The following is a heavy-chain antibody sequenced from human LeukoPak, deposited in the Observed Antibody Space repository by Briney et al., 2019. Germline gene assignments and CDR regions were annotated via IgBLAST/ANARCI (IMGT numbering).Heavy chain of an antibody. CDR3: ARDQVGARGCFDY. J-gene: IGHJ4*02. Sequence: GASVKVSCKASGDTFTAYYMHWVRQAPGQGLEWMGRINPNNGGTNYAQKFQGRVTMTRDTSISTAYMDLSRLRSDDTAVYYCARDQVGARGCFDYWGQGTLVTVSS. CDR2: INPNNGGT. V-gene: IGHV1-2*06. D-gene: IGHD1-26*01. CDR1: GDTFTAYY.